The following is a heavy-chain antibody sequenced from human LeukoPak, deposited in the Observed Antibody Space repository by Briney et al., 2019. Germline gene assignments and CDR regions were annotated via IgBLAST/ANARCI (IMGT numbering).Heavy chain of an antibody. CDR3: AKDDAFDI. J-gene: IGHJ3*02. CDR1: GFTFSSYS. Sequence: AGGSLRLSCAASGFTFSSYSMNWVRQAPGKGLEWVSSISSSSSYIYYADSVKGRFTISRDNSKNTLYLQMNSLRAEDTAVYYCAKDDAFDIWGQGTMVTVSS. CDR2: ISSSSSYI. V-gene: IGHV3-21*01.